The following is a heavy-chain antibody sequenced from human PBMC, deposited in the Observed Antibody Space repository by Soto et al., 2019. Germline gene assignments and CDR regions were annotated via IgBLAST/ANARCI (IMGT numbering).Heavy chain of an antibody. D-gene: IGHD3-16*01. V-gene: IGHV5-51*01. CDR3: ARLGIWSYGMDV. CDR1: GYSFTTYW. CDR2: IYPGNSDI. J-gene: IGHJ6*02. Sequence: LGESLKISCQGSGYSFTTYWIGWVRQMPGKGLEWMGIIYPGNSDIRYSPSFQGQVTISADKSISTAYLKWSGLEASDTAMYYCARLGIWSYGMDVWGQGTTVTVSS.